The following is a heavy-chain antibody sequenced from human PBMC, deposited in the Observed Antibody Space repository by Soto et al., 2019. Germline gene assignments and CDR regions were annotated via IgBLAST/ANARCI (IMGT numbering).Heavy chain of an antibody. CDR3: ARDIVVVVAATRRGNWFDP. D-gene: IGHD2-15*01. J-gene: IGHJ5*02. CDR1: GGSISSSNW. CDR2: IYHSGST. Sequence: PSETLSLTCAVSGGSISSSNWWSWVRQPPGKGLEWIGEIYHSGSTNYNPSLKSRVTISVDKSKNQFSLKLSSVTAADTAVHYCARDIVVVVAATRRGNWFDPWGQGTLVTVSS. V-gene: IGHV4-4*02.